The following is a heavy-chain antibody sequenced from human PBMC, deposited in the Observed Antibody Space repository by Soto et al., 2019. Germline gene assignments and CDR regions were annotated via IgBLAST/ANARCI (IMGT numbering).Heavy chain of an antibody. J-gene: IGHJ1*01. V-gene: IGHV1-46*01. CDR3: ARDSGDYEYFQH. Sequence: QVQLVQSGAEVKKPGASVKVSCKASGYTFTSYYMHWVRQAPGQGLEWMGIINPSGGSTSYAQKFQGRVTMTSDTSTSTVYMELSSLRSEDTAVYYCARDSGDYEYFQHWGQGTLVTVSS. CDR2: INPSGGST. D-gene: IGHD4-17*01. CDR1: GYTFTSYY.